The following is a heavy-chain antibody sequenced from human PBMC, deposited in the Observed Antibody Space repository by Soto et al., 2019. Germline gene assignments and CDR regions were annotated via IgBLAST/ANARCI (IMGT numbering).Heavy chain of an antibody. D-gene: IGHD3-10*01. CDR1: GFTFSSYA. CDR2: ISHDGSNK. Sequence: GGSLRLSCAASGFTFSSYAMHWVRQAPGKGLDWVAVISHDGSNKYYADSVEGRFTISRDNSKNTLYLQMNSLRTEDTAVYYCARDRSSNYYYAMDVWGQGTTVTVSS. J-gene: IGHJ6*02. V-gene: IGHV3-30-3*01. CDR3: ARDRSSNYYYAMDV.